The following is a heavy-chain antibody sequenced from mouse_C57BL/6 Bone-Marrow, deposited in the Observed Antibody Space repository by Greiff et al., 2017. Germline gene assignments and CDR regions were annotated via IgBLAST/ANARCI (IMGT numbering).Heavy chain of an antibody. J-gene: IGHJ3*01. Sequence: VQLQQPGAELVMPGASVQLSCKASGYTFTSYWMHWVKQRPGQGLEWIGEIDPSDSYTNYNQKFKGKSTLTVDKSSSTAYMQLSSLTSEDSAVYYCAREGNYYGSSSAWFAYWGQGTLVTVSA. CDR3: AREGNYYGSSSAWFAY. CDR2: IDPSDSYT. V-gene: IGHV1-69*01. D-gene: IGHD1-1*01. CDR1: GYTFTSYW.